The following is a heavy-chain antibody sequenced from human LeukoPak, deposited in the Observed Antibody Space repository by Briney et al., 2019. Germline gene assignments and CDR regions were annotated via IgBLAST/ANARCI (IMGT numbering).Heavy chain of an antibody. J-gene: IGHJ6*03. Sequence: GGSLRLSCAASGFFFSTFGMSWVRQAPGKGLEWVSAISVGGGNTYYADSVKGRFTISRDNSRDTLYLQMNSLRAEDTAVYYCAKGYGWEASYYYYYMDVWGKGTTVTISS. CDR2: ISVGGGNT. CDR3: AKGYGWEASYYYYYMDV. V-gene: IGHV3-23*01. D-gene: IGHD1-26*01. CDR1: GFFFSTFG.